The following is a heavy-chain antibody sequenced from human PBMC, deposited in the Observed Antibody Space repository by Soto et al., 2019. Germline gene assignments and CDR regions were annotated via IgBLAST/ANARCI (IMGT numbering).Heavy chain of an antibody. CDR2: IYYSGST. CDR3: ARDGRHDAFDI. Sequence: QLQLQESGPGLVKPSETLSLTCTVSGGSISSSSYYWGWIRQPPGKGLEWIGSIYYSGSTYYNPSLKSRVTISVDTSKNQFSLKLSSVTAADTAVYYCARDGRHDAFDIWGQGTMLTVSS. CDR1: GGSISSSSYY. V-gene: IGHV4-39*02. J-gene: IGHJ3*02.